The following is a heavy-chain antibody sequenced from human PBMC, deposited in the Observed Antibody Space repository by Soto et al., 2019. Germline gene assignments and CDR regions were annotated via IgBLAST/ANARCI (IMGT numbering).Heavy chain of an antibody. CDR3: AKGLTYYYGSGIGASNYYYMDV. D-gene: IGHD3-10*01. Sequence: GGSLRLSCAASGFTFSSYAMSWVRQAPGKGLEWVSAISGSGGSTYYADSVKGRFTISRDNSKNTLYLQMNSLRAEDTAVYYCAKGLTYYYGSGIGASNYYYMDVWGKGTTVTVSS. CDR1: GFTFSSYA. CDR2: ISGSGGST. V-gene: IGHV3-23*01. J-gene: IGHJ6*03.